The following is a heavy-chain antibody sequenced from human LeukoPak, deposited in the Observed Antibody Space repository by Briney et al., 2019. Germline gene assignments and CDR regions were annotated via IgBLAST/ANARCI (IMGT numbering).Heavy chain of an antibody. V-gene: IGHV2-5*01. Sequence: ESGPTLVNPTQTLTLTCTFSGFSLSSSGVSVGWIRQPPGKALEWLALVYWSDDKRYSPSLKSRLTSTKDTSKNQVVLTMTNMDPVDTATYYCAHRGYNDGFDYWGQGTLVTVSS. D-gene: IGHD5-18*01. CDR3: AHRGYNDGFDY. CDR1: GFSLSSSGVS. CDR2: VYWSDDK. J-gene: IGHJ4*02.